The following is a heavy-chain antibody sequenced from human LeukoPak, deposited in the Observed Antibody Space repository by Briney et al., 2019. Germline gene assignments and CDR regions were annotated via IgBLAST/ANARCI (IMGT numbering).Heavy chain of an antibody. CDR3: ARGKVATIFFDY. CDR1: GFTFSSYS. Sequence: EGSLRLSCAASGFTFSSYSMNWVRQAPGKGLEWVSSISSSSSYIYYADSVKGRFTISRDNAKNSLYLQMNSLRAEDTAVYYCARGKVATIFFDYWGQGTLVTVSS. D-gene: IGHD5-12*01. CDR2: ISSSSSYI. J-gene: IGHJ4*02. V-gene: IGHV3-21*01.